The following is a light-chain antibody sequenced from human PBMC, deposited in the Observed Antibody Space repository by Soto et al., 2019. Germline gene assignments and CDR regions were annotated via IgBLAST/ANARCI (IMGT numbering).Light chain of an antibody. CDR2: VAS. CDR1: QSVSSSY. CDR3: QQYCSSPPYT. J-gene: IGKJ2*01. Sequence: EIVLTQSPGTLSLSPGERATLSCRASQSVSSSYLPWYQQKPGQAPRLLIYVASSRATGIPDRFGGSESGTDSTLTISSLQREDVAVYYCQQYCSSPPYTFGQGTKLEIK. V-gene: IGKV3-20*01.